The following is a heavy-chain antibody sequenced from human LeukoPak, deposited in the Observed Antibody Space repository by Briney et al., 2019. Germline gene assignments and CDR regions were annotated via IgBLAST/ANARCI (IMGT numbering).Heavy chain of an antibody. CDR1: GFAFSSYS. J-gene: IGHJ4*02. D-gene: IGHD6-19*01. Sequence: PGGSLRLSCAASGFAFSSYSMNWVRQAPGKGLEWVANIKQDGSEKYYVESVEGRFTISRDNAKNSLSLQMNSLRVEDTAVYYCARERYASGWPRWYWGQGTLDTVSS. CDR2: IKQDGSEK. CDR3: ARERYASGWPRWY. V-gene: IGHV3-7*01.